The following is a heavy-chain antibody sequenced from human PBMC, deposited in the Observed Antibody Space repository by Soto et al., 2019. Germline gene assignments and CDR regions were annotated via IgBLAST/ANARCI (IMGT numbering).Heavy chain of an antibody. Sequence: QVQLVESGGGLVQTSGSLRIACVASGFTFSDYYMSWVRQAPGKGLEWVSYISSSGNTIYYADSAKGRFTISRDNAKNSVYLQRNSLRAEDTALYFCEKMSSANYYRPVFSWGQGTLVTVAS. CDR2: ISSSGNTI. D-gene: IGHD3-22*01. CDR1: GFTFSDYY. CDR3: EKMSSANYYRPVFS. V-gene: IGHV3-11*01. J-gene: IGHJ4*02.